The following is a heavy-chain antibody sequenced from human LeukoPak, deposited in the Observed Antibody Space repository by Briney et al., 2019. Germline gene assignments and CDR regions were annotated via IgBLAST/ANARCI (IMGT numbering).Heavy chain of an antibody. CDR3: ARRWGVVRKLQNYYFDY. CDR1: GGSFSGYY. J-gene: IGHJ4*02. CDR2: INHSGST. D-gene: IGHD2-21*01. V-gene: IGHV4-34*01. Sequence: SETLSLTCAVYGGSFSGYYWSWIRQPPGKGLEWIGEINHSGSTNYNPSLKSRVTISVDTSKNQFSLKLSSVTAADTAVYYCARRWGVVRKLQNYYFDYWGQGTLVTVSS.